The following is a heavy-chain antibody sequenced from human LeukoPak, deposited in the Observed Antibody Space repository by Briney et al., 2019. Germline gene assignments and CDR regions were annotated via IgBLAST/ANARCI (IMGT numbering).Heavy chain of an antibody. J-gene: IGHJ4*02. CDR1: GGTVSSYA. V-gene: IGHV1-69*13. CDR3: ARDVRPPHAYCGGDCYSLDY. Sequence: PLASVKVSCKASGGTVSSYAISWVRQAPGQGLEWMGGIIPIFGTANYAQKFQGRVTITADESTSTAYMELSSLRSEDTAVYYCARDVRPPHAYCGGDCYSLDYWGQGTLVTVSS. D-gene: IGHD2-21*02. CDR2: IIPIFGTA.